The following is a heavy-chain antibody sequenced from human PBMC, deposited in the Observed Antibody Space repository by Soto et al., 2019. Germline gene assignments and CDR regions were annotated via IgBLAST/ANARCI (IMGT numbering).Heavy chain of an antibody. CDR1: GYSFTSYW. CDR2: IYPGDSDT. CDR3: ARRPYYYDSSGYYYFDY. Sequence: GESLKISCKGSGYSFTSYWIGWVRQMPGKGLEWMGIIYPGDSDTRYSPSFQGQVTISADKSISTAYLQWSSLKASDTAMYYCARRPYYYDSSGYYYFDYWGQGALVTVSS. J-gene: IGHJ4*02. D-gene: IGHD3-22*01. V-gene: IGHV5-51*01.